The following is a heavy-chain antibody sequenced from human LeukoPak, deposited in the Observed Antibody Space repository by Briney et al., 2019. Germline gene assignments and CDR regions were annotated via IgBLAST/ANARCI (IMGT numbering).Heavy chain of an antibody. D-gene: IGHD2-21*01. V-gene: IGHV4-61*05. CDR3: ARHVLVGSYFDF. CDR1: GDSISSSGYF. Sequence: KTSETLPLTCFVSGDSISSSGYFWGWIRQPPGQGLEWIGYIYYSGSTNYNPSLKSRVTISVDTSKNQFSLKLSSVTAADTAVYYCARHVLVGSYFDFWGQGTLVTVSS. CDR2: IYYSGST. J-gene: IGHJ4*02.